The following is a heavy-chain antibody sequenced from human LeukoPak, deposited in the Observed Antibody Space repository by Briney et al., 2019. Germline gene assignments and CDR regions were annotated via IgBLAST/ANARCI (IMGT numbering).Heavy chain of an antibody. CDR1: GGSISSYY. Sequence: SETLSLTCTVSGGSISSYYWSWIRQPPGKGLEWIGYIYYSGSTNYNPSLKSRVTISVDTSKNQFSLKLSSVTAADTAVYYCARGTPRRYGMDVWGQGTTVTVSS. V-gene: IGHV4-59*12. CDR3: ARGTPRRYGMDV. D-gene: IGHD2-15*01. CDR2: IYYSGST. J-gene: IGHJ6*02.